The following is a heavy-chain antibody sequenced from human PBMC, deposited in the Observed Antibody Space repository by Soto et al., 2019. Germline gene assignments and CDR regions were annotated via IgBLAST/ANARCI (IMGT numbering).Heavy chain of an antibody. Sequence: ASVKVSCKASGYTFTGYYMHWVRQAPGQGLEWMGWINPNSGGTNYAQKFQGWVTMTRDTSISTAYMELSRLRSDDTAVYYCAREGGNYYDSSGYQVPIIYSCGMDVWGQGTTVTVSS. D-gene: IGHD3-22*01. CDR2: INPNSGGT. J-gene: IGHJ6*02. V-gene: IGHV1-2*04. CDR1: GYTFTGYY. CDR3: AREGGNYYDSSGYQVPIIYSCGMDV.